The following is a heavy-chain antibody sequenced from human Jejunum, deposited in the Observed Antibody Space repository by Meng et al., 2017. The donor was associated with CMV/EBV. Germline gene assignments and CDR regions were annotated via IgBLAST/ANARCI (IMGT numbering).Heavy chain of an antibody. V-gene: IGHV3-30*04. CDR2: IPFDGNNE. CDR1: GFTFSSYA. J-gene: IGHJ4*02. D-gene: IGHD6-13*01. Sequence: AASGFTFSSYAMHWVRQAPGKGLEWVAVIPFDGNNEHYADSVKGRFTISRDNSKNTLYLQVNSLRLEDTGVYYCARGTGSGSWLIDSWGQGTLVTVSS. CDR3: ARGTGSGSWLIDS.